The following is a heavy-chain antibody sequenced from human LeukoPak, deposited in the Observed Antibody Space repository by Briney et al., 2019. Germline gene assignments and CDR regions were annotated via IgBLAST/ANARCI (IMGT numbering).Heavy chain of an antibody. Sequence: GGSLRLSCAASGFTLSAHGMNWVRQAPGKGLEWISSISSSSIYIYYGDSVKGRFTISRDNARNSLYLQMNSLRAEDTAVYYCARGYSNYGYAFDIWGQGTMVTVSS. CDR2: ISSSSIYI. D-gene: IGHD4-11*01. J-gene: IGHJ3*02. CDR1: GFTLSAHG. V-gene: IGHV3-21*01. CDR3: ARGYSNYGYAFDI.